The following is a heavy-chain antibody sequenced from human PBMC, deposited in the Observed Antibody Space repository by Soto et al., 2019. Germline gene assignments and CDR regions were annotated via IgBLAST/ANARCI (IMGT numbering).Heavy chain of an antibody. D-gene: IGHD6-13*01. CDR3: ARGRSSSWYRDGLDV. J-gene: IGHJ6*02. CDR2: ISSSNAYT. CDR1: EFSFSDYY. Sequence: QVKLVESGGGLVKPGGSLRLSCAGSEFSFSDYYMSWVRQAPGKGLEWVSYISSSNAYTNYADSVKGRFTTSRDNAKNLLYLQMNSLRADDTAVYYCARGRSSSWYRDGLDVWGQGATVTVSS. V-gene: IGHV3-11*05.